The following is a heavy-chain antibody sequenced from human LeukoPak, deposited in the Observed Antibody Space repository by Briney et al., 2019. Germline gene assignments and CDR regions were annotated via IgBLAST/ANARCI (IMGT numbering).Heavy chain of an antibody. V-gene: IGHV3-23*01. D-gene: IGHD3-3*01. CDR3: AKGAQRQRIFGVVIGRYTLFGAFDY. J-gene: IGHJ4*02. CDR2: ISGSGGST. CDR1: GFTFSSYA. Sequence: QPGGSLRLSCAASGFTFSSYAMSWVRQAPGKGLEWVSAISGSGGSTYYADSVKGRFTISRDNSKNTLYLQMNSLRAEDTAVYYCAKGAQRQRIFGVVIGRYTLFGAFDYWGQGTLVTVSS.